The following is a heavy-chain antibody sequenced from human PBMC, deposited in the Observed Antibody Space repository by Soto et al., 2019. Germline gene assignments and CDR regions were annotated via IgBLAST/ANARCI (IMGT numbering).Heavy chain of an antibody. CDR2: IIPIFGTA. Sequence: QVQLVQSGAEVKKPGSSVKVSCKASGGTFSSYAISWVRQAPGQGLEWMGGIIPIFGTANYAQKFQGRVTITADESTSTAYMQLSSLRSEDTAVYYCARGLTTIFGVVIRTYYYYGMDVWGQGTTVTVSS. V-gene: IGHV1-69*01. CDR1: GGTFSSYA. J-gene: IGHJ6*02. D-gene: IGHD3-3*01. CDR3: ARGLTTIFGVVIRTYYYYGMDV.